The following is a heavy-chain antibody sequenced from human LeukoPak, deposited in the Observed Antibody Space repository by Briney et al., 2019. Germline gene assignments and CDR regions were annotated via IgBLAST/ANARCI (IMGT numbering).Heavy chain of an antibody. D-gene: IGHD6-6*01. V-gene: IGHV3-20*04. CDR3: AREQSGVAARPPFSHTYYYYYMDV. CDR2: INWNGGST. J-gene: IGHJ6*03. Sequence: GGSLRLSCAASGFTLDDYGMSWVRQAPGKGLEWVSCINWNGGSTGYADSVKGRFTISRDNAKNSLYLQMNRLRAEDTALYYCAREQSGVAARPPFSHTYYYYYMDVWGKGTTVTVSS. CDR1: GFTLDDYG.